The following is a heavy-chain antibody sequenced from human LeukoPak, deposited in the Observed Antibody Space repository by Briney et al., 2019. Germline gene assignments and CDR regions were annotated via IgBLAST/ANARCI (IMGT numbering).Heavy chain of an antibody. Sequence: SETLSLTCTVSGGSISSHYWIWIRQSPEKGLEWIGDISSSGSTGYNPSLRSRVTISVDTSKNQFFLRLSSVTAADTAVYYCASKRDAGAMGYYYYGMDVWGPGTTVTVSS. J-gene: IGHJ6*02. D-gene: IGHD2-2*01. CDR1: GGSISSHY. CDR3: ASKRDAGAMGYYYYGMDV. V-gene: IGHV4-4*08. CDR2: ISSSGST.